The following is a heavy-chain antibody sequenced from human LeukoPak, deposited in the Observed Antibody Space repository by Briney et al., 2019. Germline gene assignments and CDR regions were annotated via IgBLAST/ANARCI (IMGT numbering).Heavy chain of an antibody. CDR3: ARDGSPGGFDY. Sequence: QSSETLSLTCTVSGGSISSYYWSWIRQPPGKGLEWIGYIYYSGSTNYNPSLKSRVTISVDTSKNQFSLKLSSVTAADTAVYYCARDGSPGGFDYWGQGTLVTVSS. D-gene: IGHD6-25*01. CDR2: IYYSGST. CDR1: GGSISSYY. V-gene: IGHV4-59*01. J-gene: IGHJ4*02.